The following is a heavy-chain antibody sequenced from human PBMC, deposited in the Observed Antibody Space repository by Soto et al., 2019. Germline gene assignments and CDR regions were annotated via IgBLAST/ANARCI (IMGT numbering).Heavy chain of an antibody. D-gene: IGHD2-15*01. Sequence: SETLSLTCAVYGGSFSGYYWSWIRQPPGKGLEWIGEINHSGSTNYNPSLKSRVTISVDTSKNQFSLKLSSVTAADTAVYYCARGPHLVVVAPPFDYWGQGTLVTVSS. V-gene: IGHV4-34*01. J-gene: IGHJ4*02. CDR3: ARGPHLVVVAPPFDY. CDR2: INHSGST. CDR1: GGSFSGYY.